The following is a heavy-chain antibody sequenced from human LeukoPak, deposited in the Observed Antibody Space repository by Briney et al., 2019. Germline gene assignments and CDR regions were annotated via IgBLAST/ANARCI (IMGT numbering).Heavy chain of an antibody. D-gene: IGHD3-9*01. CDR3: ARDAPLLYYDILTGYTTEFDY. Sequence: GGSLRLSCAASGFTFTTYSMNWVRQAPGKGLEWVSSISSSSSYIYYADSVKGRFTISRDNAKNSLYLQMNSLRAEDTAVYYCARDAPLLYYDILTGYTTEFDYWGQGTLVTVSS. J-gene: IGHJ4*02. CDR2: ISSSSSYI. CDR1: GFTFTTYS. V-gene: IGHV3-21*01.